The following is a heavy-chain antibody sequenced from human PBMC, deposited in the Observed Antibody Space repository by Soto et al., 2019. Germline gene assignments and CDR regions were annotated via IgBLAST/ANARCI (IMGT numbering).Heavy chain of an antibody. CDR1: GYTFTDYY. J-gene: IGHJ6*02. Sequence: ASVKVSCKASGYTFTDYYIHWVRQAPGQGLEWMGWISPKSGSANFAQKFQGRVSMTRDTSSTTAYMELRRLKSDDTAVYYCARGPYYGPAYGMEVSGQGTTVTGSS. CDR2: ISPKSGSA. D-gene: IGHD3-10*01. CDR3: ARGPYYGPAYGMEV. V-gene: IGHV1-2*02.